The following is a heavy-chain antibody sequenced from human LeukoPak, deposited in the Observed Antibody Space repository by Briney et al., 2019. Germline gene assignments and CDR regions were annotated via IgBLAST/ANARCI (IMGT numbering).Heavy chain of an antibody. Sequence: GGSLRLSCAASGFTFSSYAMHWVRQAPGKGLEWVAVISYDGSNKYYADSVKGRFTISRDNSKNTLYLQMNSLRAEDTAVYYCAKGVLMVVPAAADYWGQGTLVTVSS. J-gene: IGHJ4*02. CDR2: ISYDGSNK. V-gene: IGHV3-30-3*01. CDR3: AKGVLMVVPAAADY. CDR1: GFTFSSYA. D-gene: IGHD2-2*01.